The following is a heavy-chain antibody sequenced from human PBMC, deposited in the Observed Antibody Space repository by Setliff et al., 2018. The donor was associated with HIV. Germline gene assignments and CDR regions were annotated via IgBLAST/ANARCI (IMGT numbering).Heavy chain of an antibody. CDR1: GGSISSGSYY. CDR2: IYTTGST. Sequence: SETLSLTCTVSGGSISSGSYYWTWIRQPAGKGLAWIGHIYTTGSTNYNPSLNSRVTISVDTSKDQFSLKLSSVTAADTAVYYCARAYCSGGNCYSTLEGNYYFDLWGRGTLVTVSS. V-gene: IGHV4-61*09. CDR3: ARAYCSGGNCYSTLEGNYYFDL. J-gene: IGHJ2*01. D-gene: IGHD2-15*01.